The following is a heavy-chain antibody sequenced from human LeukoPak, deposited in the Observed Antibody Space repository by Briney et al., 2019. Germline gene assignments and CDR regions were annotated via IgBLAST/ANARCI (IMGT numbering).Heavy chain of an antibody. D-gene: IGHD5-18*01. V-gene: IGHV3-33*01. Sequence: QAGRSLRLSCAASGFTFSRYAMHWVRQAPGKGLEGVAIIWYDGSNKNYVDSVKGRFTISRDNGRNTLYLQMNSLRAEDTAVYYCARVDTAMGSLDYWGQGILVTVSS. CDR1: GFTFSRYA. CDR2: IWYDGSNK. CDR3: ARVDTAMGSLDY. J-gene: IGHJ4*02.